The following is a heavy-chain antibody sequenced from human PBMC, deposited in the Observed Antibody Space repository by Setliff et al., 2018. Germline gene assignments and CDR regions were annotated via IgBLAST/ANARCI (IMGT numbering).Heavy chain of an antibody. CDR2: LYPNGNT. CDR1: GGSTNNYH. Sequence: PSETLSLTCTVSGGSTNNYHWTWIRQPAGKGLEWIGRLYPNGNTNYNPSLKRRVNMSADSSKNNLSLRLKYVTAADTAVYYCAREDWNGNAFDIWGPGTMGTVS. J-gene: IGHJ3*02. V-gene: IGHV4-4*07. D-gene: IGHD1-1*01. CDR3: AREDWNGNAFDI.